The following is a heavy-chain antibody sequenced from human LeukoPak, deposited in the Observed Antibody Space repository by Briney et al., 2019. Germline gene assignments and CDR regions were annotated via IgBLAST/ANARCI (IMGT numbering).Heavy chain of an antibody. J-gene: IGHJ4*02. CDR1: GFTLSSYG. Sequence: GGSLRLSCAASGFTLSSYGMHWVRQAPGKGLEWVAFIRYDGSNKYYADSVKGRFTISRDNSKNTLYLQMNSLRAEDTAVYYCAKGPAIFGVVGEYYFDYWGQGTLVTVSS. V-gene: IGHV3-30*02. D-gene: IGHD3-3*01. CDR3: AKGPAIFGVVGEYYFDY. CDR2: IRYDGSNK.